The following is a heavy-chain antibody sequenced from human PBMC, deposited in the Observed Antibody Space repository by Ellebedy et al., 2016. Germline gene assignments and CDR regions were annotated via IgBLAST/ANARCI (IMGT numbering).Heavy chain of an antibody. J-gene: IGHJ4*02. CDR2: VNTFSGNT. CDR1: GYTFTTFS. D-gene: IGHD2-2*01. Sequence: ASVKVSXKASGYTFTTFSITWVRQVPGQGLEWMGFVNTFSGNTKFAQKFQGRVSMTTDSSTHTAYMDLRSLRSDDTAVYYCARAERYCSSISCYFGYWYFDYWGQGTLVTVSS. CDR3: ARAERYCSSISCYFGYWYFDY. V-gene: IGHV1-18*04.